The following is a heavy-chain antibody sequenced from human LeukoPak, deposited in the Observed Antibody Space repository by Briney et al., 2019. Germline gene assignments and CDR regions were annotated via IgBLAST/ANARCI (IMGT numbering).Heavy chain of an antibody. Sequence: ASVKVSCKASGYTFTSYDINWVRRATGQGLEWMGWMNPNSGNTGYAQKFQGRVTITRNTSISTAYMELSSLRSEDTAVYYCARGVGGGLARITIFGVAQGYYYYMDVWGKGTTVTVSS. CDR1: GYTFTSYD. J-gene: IGHJ6*03. D-gene: IGHD3-3*01. CDR2: MNPNSGNT. V-gene: IGHV1-8*03. CDR3: ARGVGGGLARITIFGVAQGYYYYMDV.